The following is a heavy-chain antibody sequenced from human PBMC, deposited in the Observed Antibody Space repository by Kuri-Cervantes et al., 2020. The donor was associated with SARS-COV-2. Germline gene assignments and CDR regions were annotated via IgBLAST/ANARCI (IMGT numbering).Heavy chain of an antibody. J-gene: IGHJ6*02. V-gene: IGHV1-3*01. CDR3: ARDEYQLLDDNYYYYYYGMDV. Sequence: ASVKVSCKASGYTFTSYAMHWVRQAPGQRLEWMGWSNAGNGNTNYAQKLQGRVTMTTDTSTSTAYMELRSLRSDDTAVYYCARDEYQLLDDNYYYYYYGMDVWGQGTTVTVSS. CDR1: GYTFTSYA. CDR2: SNAGNGNT. D-gene: IGHD2-2*01.